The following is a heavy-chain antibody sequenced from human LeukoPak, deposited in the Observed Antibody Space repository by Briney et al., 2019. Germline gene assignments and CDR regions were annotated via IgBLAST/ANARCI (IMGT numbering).Heavy chain of an antibody. CDR3: ARRVRTTVITPFDY. D-gene: IGHD4-23*01. V-gene: IGHV4-39*01. J-gene: IGHJ4*02. CDR2: VYSSGST. CDR1: GGSISTTSYY. Sequence: SETLSLTCTVSGGSISTTSYYWVWIRQPPGKGLEWIGTVYSSGSTYYNPSLKSRVTISVDTSKNQFSLKLSSVTAADTAVYYCARRVRTTVITPFDYWAQGTLFTVFS.